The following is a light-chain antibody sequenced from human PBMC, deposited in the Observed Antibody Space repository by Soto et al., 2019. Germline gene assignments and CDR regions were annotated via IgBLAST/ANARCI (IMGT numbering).Light chain of an antibody. CDR1: QSVLYSSNNKNY. V-gene: IGKV4-1*01. J-gene: IGKJ4*01. Sequence: DIVMTQSPDSLAVSLGERATINCKSSQSVLYSSNNKNYLAWYQQKPGQPPKLLIYWASTRESGVPDRFSGSGSGTDFTLTISRLQAEDVAVYYCQQYYNTPLTFGGGTKVDIK. CDR3: QQYYNTPLT. CDR2: WAS.